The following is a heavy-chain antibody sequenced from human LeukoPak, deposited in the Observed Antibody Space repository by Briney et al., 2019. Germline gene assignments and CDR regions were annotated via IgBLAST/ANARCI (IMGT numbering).Heavy chain of an antibody. D-gene: IGHD4-17*01. V-gene: IGHV4-30-4*08. CDR2: IYHSGST. Sequence: SQTLSLTCTVSGGSISSGDYYWSWIRQPPGKGLEWIGYIYHSGSTYYNPSLKSRVTISVDTSKNQFSLKLSSVTAADTAVYYCARGGGYGDHDYWGQGTLVTVSS. CDR3: ARGGGYGDHDY. J-gene: IGHJ4*02. CDR1: GGSISSGDYY.